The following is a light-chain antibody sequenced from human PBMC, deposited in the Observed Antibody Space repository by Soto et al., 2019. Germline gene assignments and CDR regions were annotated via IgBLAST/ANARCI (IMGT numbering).Light chain of an antibody. CDR2: NAA. V-gene: IGKV1-39*01. CDR3: QRSFSSPWT. CDR1: QSISTY. J-gene: IGKJ1*01. Sequence: DIQMTQSPSSLSASVGDRVTITCRASQSISTYLNWYQKKSGKAPKLLIYNAATLQSGVSSRFSGSGSGTDFTLTISSLQPEDFAIYYCQRSFSSPWTFGQGTKVDIK.